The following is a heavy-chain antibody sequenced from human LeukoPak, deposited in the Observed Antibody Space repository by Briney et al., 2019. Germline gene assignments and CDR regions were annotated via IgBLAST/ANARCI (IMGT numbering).Heavy chain of an antibody. CDR2: ISYTGST. D-gene: IGHD1/OR15-1a*01. CDR3: ARNKAVTFNLFDP. CDR1: GGSISIYY. J-gene: IGHJ5*02. Sequence: SPTLSLTCTVSGGSISIYYWSSIRHSPGTGLEWGWYISYTGSTNYNPCLKSRVAISLDTSMNQFSLNSSSVSAADTASLYCARNKAVTFNLFDPGEQRTLVTVSS. V-gene: IGHV4-59*01.